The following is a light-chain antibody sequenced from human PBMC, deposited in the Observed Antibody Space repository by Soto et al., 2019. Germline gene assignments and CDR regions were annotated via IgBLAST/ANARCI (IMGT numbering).Light chain of an antibody. V-gene: IGKV1D-12*01. CDR1: QDISSW. CDR2: AAF. CDR3: QQTISFPLT. Sequence: DIQMTQSPSAVSASVGDRVTITCRASQDISSWLAWYQQKPGEAPKVLIYAAFSLESGVPSRFSGSGSVTDFTLTISSLQPEDFATYYCQQTISFPLTFGGGTKVEI. J-gene: IGKJ4*01.